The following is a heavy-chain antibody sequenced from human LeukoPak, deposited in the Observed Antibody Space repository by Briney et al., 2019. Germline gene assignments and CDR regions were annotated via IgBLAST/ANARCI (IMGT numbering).Heavy chain of an antibody. CDR2: IIPIFGTA. V-gene: IGHV1-69*13. J-gene: IGHJ3*02. CDR1: GYTFTGYY. Sequence: GASVKVSCKASGYTFTGYYMHWVRQAPGQGLEWMGGIIPIFGTANYAQKFQGRVTITADESTSTAYMELSSLRSEDTAVYYCARALPSIDAFDIWGQGTMVTVSS. CDR3: ARALPSIDAFDI. D-gene: IGHD2/OR15-2a*01.